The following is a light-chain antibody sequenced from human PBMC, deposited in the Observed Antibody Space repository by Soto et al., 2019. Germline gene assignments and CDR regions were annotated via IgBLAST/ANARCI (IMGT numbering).Light chain of an antibody. Sequence: EIVLTQSPGTLSLSPGERATLSCRASQTVTSNYLAWYQRKPGQAPRPLIYGASSRATDIPDRFSGSGSGTDFTLTITRLEPEEFAVYFCQQYAGSPSTFGQGTKVEIK. CDR2: GAS. CDR3: QQYAGSPST. J-gene: IGKJ1*01. V-gene: IGKV3-20*01. CDR1: QTVTSNY.